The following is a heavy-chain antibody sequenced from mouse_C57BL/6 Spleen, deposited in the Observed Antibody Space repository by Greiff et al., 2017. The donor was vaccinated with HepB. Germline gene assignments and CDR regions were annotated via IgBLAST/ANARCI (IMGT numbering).Heavy chain of an antibody. D-gene: IGHD1-1*01. CDR1: GFNIKHTY. J-gene: IGHJ2*01. CDR3: AKGTSTTVVGGDD. CDR2: IDPANGNT. V-gene: IGHV14-3*01. Sequence: VQLQQSVAELVRPGASVKLSCTASGFNIKHTYMHWVKQRPEQGLEWIGRIDPANGNTKYAPKFQGKATITADTASNTAYLQLSSLTSEDTAIYYCAKGTSTTVVGGDDWGQGTTLAVAS.